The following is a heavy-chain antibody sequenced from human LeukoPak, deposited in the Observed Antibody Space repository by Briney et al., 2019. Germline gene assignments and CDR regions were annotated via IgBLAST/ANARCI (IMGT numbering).Heavy chain of an antibody. V-gene: IGHV3-30*18. CDR2: ISDDGSEI. D-gene: IGHD3-22*01. J-gene: IGHJ4*02. CDR1: GFTINTYS. CDR3: AKEPSSSWYLRFFEY. Sequence: GGSLRLSCVASGFTINTYSMNWVRQAPGKGLEWGAVISDDGSEIYYADSVKGRFTISRDNSKNTVYLQMNSVRTEDTAVYHCAKEPSSSWYLRFFEYWGQGTLVTVSS.